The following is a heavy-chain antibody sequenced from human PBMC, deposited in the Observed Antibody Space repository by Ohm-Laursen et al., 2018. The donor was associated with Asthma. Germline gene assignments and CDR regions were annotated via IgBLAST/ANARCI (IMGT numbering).Heavy chain of an antibody. Sequence: TQTLTLTCTFSGFSLSTSGVGVGWIRQPPGKALEWLALIYWNDDKRYSPSLKSRLTITKDTSKNQVVLTMTNMDSVDTATYYCAHRRGGGDSSSWYGEYFQHWGQGTLVTVSS. CDR3: AHRRGGGDSSSWYGEYFQH. J-gene: IGHJ1*01. CDR1: GFSLSTSGVG. D-gene: IGHD6-13*01. CDR2: IYWNDDK. V-gene: IGHV2-5*01.